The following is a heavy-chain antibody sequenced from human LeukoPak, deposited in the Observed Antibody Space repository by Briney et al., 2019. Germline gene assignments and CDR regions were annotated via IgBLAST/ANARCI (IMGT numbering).Heavy chain of an antibody. CDR3: ARDEFGDYYYGMDV. CDR2: IIPILGIA. Sequence: SVKVSCTASGCTFSSYAISWVRQAPGQGLEWMGRIIPILGIANYAQKFQGRVTITADKSTSTAYMELSSLRSEDTAVYYCARDEFGDYYYGMDVWGQGTTVTVSS. CDR1: GCTFSSYA. J-gene: IGHJ6*02. D-gene: IGHD3-16*01. V-gene: IGHV1-69*04.